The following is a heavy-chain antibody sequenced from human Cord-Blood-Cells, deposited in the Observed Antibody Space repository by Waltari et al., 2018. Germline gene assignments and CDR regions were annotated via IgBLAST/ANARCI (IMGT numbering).Heavy chain of an antibody. CDR2: ISSSGSTI. CDR1: GFTFSSYE. J-gene: IGHJ4*02. Sequence: EVQLVESGGGLVQPGGSLRRSWSASGFTFSSYEMNWVRQAPGKGLEWVSYISSSGSTIYYADSVKGRFTISRDNAKNSLYLQMNSLRAEDTAVYYCASRDVYSGYDDYWGQGTLVTVSS. CDR3: ASRDVYSGYDDY. D-gene: IGHD5-12*01. V-gene: IGHV3-48*03.